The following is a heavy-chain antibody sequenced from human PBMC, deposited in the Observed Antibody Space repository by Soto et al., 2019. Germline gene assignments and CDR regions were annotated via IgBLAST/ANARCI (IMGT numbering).Heavy chain of an antibody. Sequence: SETLSLTCSVSGGSISSNRHYWGWIRQPPGMGLEWMGSIFNSGSTKYSASHKSRVTMTVDASKNHFSPRLSSVTVSDKAVNYFASLCTGHYYIASRSHRTPVTVSS. J-gene: IGHJ5*01. V-gene: IGHV4-39*02. CDR2: IFNSGST. CDR3: ASLCTGHYYIAS. CDR1: GGSISSNRHY. D-gene: IGHD2-8*02.